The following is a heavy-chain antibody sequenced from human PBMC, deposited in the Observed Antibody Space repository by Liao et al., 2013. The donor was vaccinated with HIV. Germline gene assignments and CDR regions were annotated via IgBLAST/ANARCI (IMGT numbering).Heavy chain of an antibody. J-gene: IGHJ4*02. V-gene: IGHV4-61*02. CDR3: ARDRYSNYGGGYDY. CDR2: IYTSGST. D-gene: IGHD4-11*01. CDR1: GGSISSGSSY. Sequence: LTCTVSGGSISSGSSYWSWIRQPAGKGLEWIGRIYTSGSTNYNPSLKSRVTMSIDTSKNQFSLKLSSVTAADTAVYYCARDRYSNYGGGYDYWGQGTLVTVSS.